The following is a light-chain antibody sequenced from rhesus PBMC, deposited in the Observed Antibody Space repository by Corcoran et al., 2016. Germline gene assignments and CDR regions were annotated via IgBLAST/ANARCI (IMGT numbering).Light chain of an antibody. CDR2: RAS. CDR3: QQHDNSPYS. Sequence: DIQMTQSPSSLSASVGDRVTITCRASQGISNWLAWYQQRPGKAPKLLIYRASTLETGVPSRFSGSGSGTDFTLTITSLQPEDIATYYCQQHDNSPYSFGQGTKVEIK. CDR1: QGISNW. J-gene: IGKJ2*01. V-gene: IGKV1-69*01.